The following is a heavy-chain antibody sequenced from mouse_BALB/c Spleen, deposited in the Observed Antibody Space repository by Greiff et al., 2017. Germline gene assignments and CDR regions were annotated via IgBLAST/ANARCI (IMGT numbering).Heavy chain of an antibody. V-gene: IGHV2-3*01. Sequence: QVQLKESGPGLVAPSQSLSITCTVSGFSLTSYGVSWVRQPPGKGLEWLGVIWGDGSTNYHSALISRLSISKDNSKSQVFLKLNSLQTDDTAIYYCVRDRTLYGSSYWYFDVWGAGTTVTVSS. D-gene: IGHD1-1*01. J-gene: IGHJ1*01. CDR2: IWGDGST. CDR3: VRDRTLYGSSYWYFDV. CDR1: GFSLTSYG.